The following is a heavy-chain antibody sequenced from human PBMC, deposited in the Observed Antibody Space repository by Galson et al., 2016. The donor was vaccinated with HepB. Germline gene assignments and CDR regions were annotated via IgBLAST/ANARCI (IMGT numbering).Heavy chain of an antibody. V-gene: IGHV2-5*02. J-gene: IGHJ4*02. CDR3: AHRPNGVYTGYDSNFDQ. CDR1: GFSLNTRGVA. D-gene: IGHD5-12*01. CDR2: IYWDDDK. Sequence: PALVKPTQTLTLTCTFSGFSLNTRGVAVGWIRQPPGKALEWLALIYWDDDKRYSPSLKTRLTITKDTSKNQVVLRMTNMDPVDTATYYCAHRPNGVYTGYDSNFDQWGQGTLVTVSS.